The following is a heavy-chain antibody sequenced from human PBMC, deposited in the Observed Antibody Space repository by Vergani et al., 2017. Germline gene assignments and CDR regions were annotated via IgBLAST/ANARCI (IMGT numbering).Heavy chain of an antibody. CDR2: IYPGDSDT. J-gene: IGHJ6*02. D-gene: IGHD6-19*01. V-gene: IGHV5-51*01. Sequence: VQLVQSGAEVKKPGESLPISCKGSGYSFTSYWIGWVRQMPGKGLEWMGIIYPGDSDTRYSPSFQGQVTSSADKSISTAYLQWSSLKASDTAMYYCARHSVAVAGTSPPYYYGMDVWGQGTTVTVSS. CDR3: ARHSVAVAGTSPPYYYGMDV. CDR1: GYSFTSYW.